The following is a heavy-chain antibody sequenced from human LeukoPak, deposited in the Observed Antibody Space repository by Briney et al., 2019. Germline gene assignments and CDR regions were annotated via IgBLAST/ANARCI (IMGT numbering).Heavy chain of an antibody. Sequence: PSETLSLTCAVYGGSFSGYYWSWIRQPPGKGLEWIGEINHSGSTNYNPSLKSRVTISVDTSKNQFSLKLSSVTAADTAVYYCARGSAGSYYTSWFDPWGQGTLVTVSS. CDR2: INHSGST. J-gene: IGHJ5*02. D-gene: IGHD3-10*01. CDR1: GGSFSGYY. V-gene: IGHV4-34*01. CDR3: ARGSAGSYYTSWFDP.